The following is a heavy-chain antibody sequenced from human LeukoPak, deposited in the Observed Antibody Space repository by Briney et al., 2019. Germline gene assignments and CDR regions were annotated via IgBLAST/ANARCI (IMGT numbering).Heavy chain of an antibody. CDR3: AGTYYYDSSGYSDAFDI. CDR2: IYSTGRS. Sequence: SETLSLTCTVSGGSISNYFWSWVRQPAGKGLEWIGRIYSTGRSDYNPSLKSRITMSVDTSKNQFSLKLSSVTAADTAVYYCAGTYYYDSSGYSDAFDIWGQGTMVTVSS. J-gene: IGHJ3*02. CDR1: GGSISNYF. D-gene: IGHD3-22*01. V-gene: IGHV4-4*07.